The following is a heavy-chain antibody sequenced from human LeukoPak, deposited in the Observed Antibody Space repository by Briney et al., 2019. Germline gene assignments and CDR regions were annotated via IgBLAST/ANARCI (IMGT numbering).Heavy chain of an antibody. D-gene: IGHD1-1*01. CDR1: GFTFNSYA. Sequence: GSLRLSCSASGFTFNSYAMHWVRQAPGKGLEYVSAISSNGGSTYYADSVKGRFTISRDNSKNTLYLQMSSLRAEDTAVYYCVKDRRKTGTTFDYWGQGTLVTVSS. CDR2: ISSNGGST. CDR3: VKDRRKTGTTFDY. V-gene: IGHV3-64D*09. J-gene: IGHJ4*02.